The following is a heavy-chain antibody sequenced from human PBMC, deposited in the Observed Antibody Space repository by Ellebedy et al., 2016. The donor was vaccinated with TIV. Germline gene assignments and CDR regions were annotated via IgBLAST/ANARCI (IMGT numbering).Heavy chain of an antibody. Sequence: MPGGSLRLSCGVSGGSVGNTRYYWAWIRQPPGKGLEYIGSVYYSGSSYYNPSFKSPVTLSSDTSKNQFSLNLRTVTAADTAVYYCARTDPWQRIDDWGQGILVSVSS. J-gene: IGHJ4*02. CDR3: ARTDPWQRIDD. V-gene: IGHV4-39*01. CDR2: VYYSGSS. CDR1: GGSVGNTRYY. D-gene: IGHD6-25*01.